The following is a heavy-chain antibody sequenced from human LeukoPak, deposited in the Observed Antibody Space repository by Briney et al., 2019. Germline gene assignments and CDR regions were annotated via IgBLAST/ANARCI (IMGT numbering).Heavy chain of an antibody. D-gene: IGHD1/OR15-1a*01. V-gene: IGHV3-7*01. CDR1: GFTFSSYS. J-gene: IGHJ4*02. CDR2: TNQDGGTK. CDR3: ARENWTNDF. Sequence: GGSLRLSCAASGFTFSSYSMNWVRQAPGKGLEWVANTNQDGGTKYYVDSVKGRFTISRDNAINSVFLQMNSLRAEDTAVYYCARENWTNDFWGQGTLVTVSS.